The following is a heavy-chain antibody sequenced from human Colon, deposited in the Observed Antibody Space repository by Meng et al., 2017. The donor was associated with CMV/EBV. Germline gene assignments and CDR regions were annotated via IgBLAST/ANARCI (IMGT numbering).Heavy chain of an antibody. CDR2: IHSSGTT. D-gene: IGHD6-19*01. CDR3: VRGGGIGVADY. Sequence: SETLSLTYIISGASISSTDYWGWIRQPPGKGLEWIGNIHSSGTTYYNPSLKSRVTISVDTSKNQVSLKVNSVTAADTAMYYCVRGGGIGVADYWGQGTLVTVSS. CDR1: GASISSTDY. J-gene: IGHJ4*02. V-gene: IGHV4-39*07.